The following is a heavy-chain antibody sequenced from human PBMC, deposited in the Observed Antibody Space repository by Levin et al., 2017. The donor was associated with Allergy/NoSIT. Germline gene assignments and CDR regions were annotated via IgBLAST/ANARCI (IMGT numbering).Heavy chain of an antibody. D-gene: IGHD2-21*02. J-gene: IGHJ4*02. CDR3: ARVTRCGGDCYFLDY. CDR2: ISSSGAII. Sequence: PSETLSLTCAVSGFTFSDYYMAWIRRAPGKGLEWVSYISSSGAIIYYGDSVKGRFTISRDNAENSLSLQMNSLRAEDTAVYYCARVTRCGGDCYFLDYWGQGVLVTVSS. CDR1: GFTFSDYY. V-gene: IGHV3-11*01.